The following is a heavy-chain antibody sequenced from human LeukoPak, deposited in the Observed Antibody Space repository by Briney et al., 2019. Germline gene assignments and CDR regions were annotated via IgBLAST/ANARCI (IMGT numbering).Heavy chain of an antibody. Sequence: GASVKVSCKASGYPFTSYDINWVRQATGQGLEWMGWMNPNSGNTGYAQKFQGRVTMTRNTSISTAYMELSSLRSEDTAVYYCARVYSSSWYYYYCYGMDVWGQGTTVTVSS. CDR2: MNPNSGNT. CDR1: GYPFTSYD. CDR3: ARVYSSSWYYYYCYGMDV. J-gene: IGHJ6*02. V-gene: IGHV1-8*01. D-gene: IGHD6-13*01.